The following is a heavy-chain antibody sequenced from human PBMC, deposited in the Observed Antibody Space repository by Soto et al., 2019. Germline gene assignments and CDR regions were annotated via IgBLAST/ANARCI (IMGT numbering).Heavy chain of an antibody. Sequence: SVKVSCKASGGTFSSYAISWVRQAPGQGLEWMGGIIPIFGTANYAQKFQGRVTITADETTSTAYMELSSLRSEDTAVYYCARPIVGASNFDYWGQGTLVTVSS. CDR2: IIPIFGTA. D-gene: IGHD1-26*01. CDR1: GGTFSSYA. J-gene: IGHJ4*02. V-gene: IGHV1-69*13. CDR3: ARPIVGASNFDY.